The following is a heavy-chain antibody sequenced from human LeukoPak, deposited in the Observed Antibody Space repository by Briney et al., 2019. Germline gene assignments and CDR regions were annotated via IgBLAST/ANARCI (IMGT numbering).Heavy chain of an antibody. CDR1: GGSISSSSYY. J-gene: IGHJ5*02. CDR3: ARWTTVTTFWFDP. V-gene: IGHV4-39*01. CDR2: IYYSGST. D-gene: IGHD4-17*01. Sequence: SETLSLTCTVSGGSISSSSYYWGWIRQPPGKGLEWNGSIYYSGSTYYNPSLKSRVTISVDTSKNQFSLKLSSVTAADTAVYYCARWTTVTTFWFDPWGQGTLVTVSS.